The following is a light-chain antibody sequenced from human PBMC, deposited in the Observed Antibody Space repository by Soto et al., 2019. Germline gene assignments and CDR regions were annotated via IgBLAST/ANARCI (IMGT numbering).Light chain of an antibody. CDR1: SSDVGGYNY. CDR3: SSYTGTNNFGV. V-gene: IGLV2-8*01. CDR2: EVR. J-gene: IGLJ1*01. Sequence: QSALTQPPSASGSPGQSVTISCTGSSSDVGGYNYVSWYQQHPGKAPKLVIYEVRNRPSGVPDRFSGSKSGNTASLTVSGLQADDEADYYCSSYTGTNNFGVFGPGTKVTVL.